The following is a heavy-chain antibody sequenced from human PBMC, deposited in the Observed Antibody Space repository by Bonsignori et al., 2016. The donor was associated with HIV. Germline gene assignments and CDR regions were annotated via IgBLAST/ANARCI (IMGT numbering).Heavy chain of an antibody. J-gene: IGHJ3*02. D-gene: IGHD1-26*01. CDR2: ISGSGGST. V-gene: IGHV3-23*01. CDR3: AKSGTLVGATDDAFDI. Sequence: WIRQPPGKGLEWVSAISGSGGSTYYADSVKGRFTISRDNSKNTLYLQMNSLRAEDTAVYYCAKSGTLVGATDDAFDIWGQGTMVTVSS.